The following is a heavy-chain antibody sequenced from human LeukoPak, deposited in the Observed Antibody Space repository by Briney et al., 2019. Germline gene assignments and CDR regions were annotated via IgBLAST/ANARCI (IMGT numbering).Heavy chain of an antibody. CDR2: IYYSGST. CDR3: ARHKPTGSYPLEL. CDR1: GGSISSYY. V-gene: IGHV4-59*08. J-gene: IGHJ4*02. D-gene: IGHD3-10*01. Sequence: SETLSLTCTVSGGSISSYYWSGLRQPPGKGLAWIGHIYYSGSTNYNPSLRSRLTISLDTSTSQFSLRLSSVTAADTAVYYCARHKPTGSYPLELWGQGTLVTVSS.